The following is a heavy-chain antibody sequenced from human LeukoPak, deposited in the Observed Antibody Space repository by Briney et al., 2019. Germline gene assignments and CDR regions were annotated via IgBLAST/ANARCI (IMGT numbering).Heavy chain of an antibody. CDR1: GFSVSSNY. Sequence: PGGSLRLSCAASGFSVSSNYMNWVRQAPGMGLEWVSAIYTGGTTYYADSVRGRFTISRDNSEDTLYLQMNSLRAEDSAVYFCARDKLGSGYSSDFDCWGQGTLVTVSS. CDR3: ARDKLGSGYSSDFDC. D-gene: IGHD6-19*01. V-gene: IGHV3-66*02. J-gene: IGHJ4*02. CDR2: IYTGGTT.